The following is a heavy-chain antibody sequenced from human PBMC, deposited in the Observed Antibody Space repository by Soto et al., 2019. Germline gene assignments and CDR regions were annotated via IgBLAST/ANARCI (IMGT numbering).Heavy chain of an antibody. D-gene: IGHD3-3*01. V-gene: IGHV3-33*01. J-gene: IGHJ6*01. CDR2: IWYDGTSK. Sequence: QMQLVESGGGVVQPGGSLRLSCGSSGFSFSFYGMHWVRQAPGKGLEWVAFIWYDGTSKFYADSVKGRFTITRDNSKTAFFLDMNSLRAEDKAVYYCASDGTPQRFVEKNYYIYDSGMDALRQGSTVLVSS. CDR3: ASDGTPQRFVEKNYYIYDSGMDA. CDR1: GFSFSFYG.